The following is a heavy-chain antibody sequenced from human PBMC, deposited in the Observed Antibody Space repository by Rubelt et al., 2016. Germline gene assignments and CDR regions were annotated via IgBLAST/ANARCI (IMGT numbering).Heavy chain of an antibody. Sequence: QGLEWMGIINPSGGSTSYAQKFQGRVTMTRDTSTSTVYMELSSLRSEDTAVYYCARDRKYQHFYYYYYGMDVWGQGTTVTVSS. V-gene: IGHV1-46*01. CDR2: INPSGGST. D-gene: IGHD2-2*01. CDR3: ARDRKYQHFYYYYYGMDV. J-gene: IGHJ6*02.